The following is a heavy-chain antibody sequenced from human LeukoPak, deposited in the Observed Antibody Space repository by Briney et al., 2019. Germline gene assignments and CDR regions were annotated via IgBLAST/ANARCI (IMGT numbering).Heavy chain of an antibody. J-gene: IGHJ6*03. Sequence: PGGSLRLSCAASGFTFSSYSMNWVRQAPGKGLEWVSSISSSSSYIYYADSVKGRFTISRDNAKNSLYLQMNSLRAEDTAVYYCASGKMVVPAASRYYMDVWGKGTTVTVSS. CDR3: ASGKMVVPAASRYYMDV. D-gene: IGHD2-2*01. CDR1: GFTFSSYS. CDR2: ISSSSSYI. V-gene: IGHV3-21*01.